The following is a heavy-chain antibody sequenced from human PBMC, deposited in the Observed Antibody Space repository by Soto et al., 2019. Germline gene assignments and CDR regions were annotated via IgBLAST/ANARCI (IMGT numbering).Heavy chain of an antibody. D-gene: IGHD2-2*01. J-gene: IGHJ5*02. CDR3: ARRYRTKGNCISTSCSGWFDP. CDR2: IYHSGST. Sequence: PSETLSLTCAVSGGSISSSNWWSWVRQPPGKGLEWIGEIYHSGSTNYNPSLKSRVTISVDKSKNQFSLKLSSVTAADTAVYYCARRYRTKGNCISTSCSGWFDPWGQGTLVTVSS. V-gene: IGHV4-4*02. CDR1: GGSISSSNW.